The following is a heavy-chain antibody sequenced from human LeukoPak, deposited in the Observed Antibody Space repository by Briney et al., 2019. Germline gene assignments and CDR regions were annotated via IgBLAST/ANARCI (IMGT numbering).Heavy chain of an antibody. J-gene: IGHJ5*02. D-gene: IGHD1-26*01. CDR1: GGSISSGDYY. CDR2: IYYSGST. CDR3: ARDGLRVSFLVGARGRFDP. V-gene: IGHV4-30-4*01. Sequence: PSETLSLTCTVSGGSISSGDYYWSWIRQPPGKGLEWIGYIYYSGSTYYNPSLKSRVTISVDTSKNQFSLKLSSVTAADTAVYYCARDGLRVSFLVGARGRFDPWGQGTLVTVSS.